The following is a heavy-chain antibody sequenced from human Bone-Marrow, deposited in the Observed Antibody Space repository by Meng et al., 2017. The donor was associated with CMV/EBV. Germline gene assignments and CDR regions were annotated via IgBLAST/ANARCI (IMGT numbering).Heavy chain of an antibody. D-gene: IGHD5-12*01. CDR2: ISSSSSYI. J-gene: IGHJ6*02. Sequence: GGSLRLSCAASGFTVTDHYMNWFRQAPGKGLEWVSSISSSSSYIYYADSVKGRFTISRDNAKNSLYLQMNSLRAEDTAVYYCARDIASGYDYYYYGMDVWGQGTTVTVSS. V-gene: IGHV3-21*01. CDR3: ARDIASGYDYYYYGMDV. CDR1: GFTVTDHY.